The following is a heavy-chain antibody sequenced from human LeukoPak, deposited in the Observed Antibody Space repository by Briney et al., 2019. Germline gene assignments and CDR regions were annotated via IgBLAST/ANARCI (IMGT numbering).Heavy chain of an antibody. D-gene: IGHD3-22*01. CDR1: GGSINSGTYY. CDR3: ARGRYYYDSSGYPAYFDY. V-gene: IGHV4-61*02. CDR2: IYTSGST. J-gene: IGHJ4*02. Sequence: PSETLSLTCTVSGGSINSGTYYWSWIRQPAGKGLEWIGRIYTSGSTNYNPSLKSRVTMSVDTSKNQFSLKLSSVTAADTAVYYCARGRYYYDSSGYPAYFDYWGQGTLVTVSS.